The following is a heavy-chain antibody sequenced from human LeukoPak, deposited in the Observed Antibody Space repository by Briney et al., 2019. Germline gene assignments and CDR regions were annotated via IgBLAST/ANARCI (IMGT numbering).Heavy chain of an antibody. CDR2: IYYSGST. D-gene: IGHD3-10*01. V-gene: IGHV4-59*08. CDR1: GGSISSYY. J-gene: IGHJ4*02. CDR3: ARSLPGSGAYYFDY. Sequence: PSETLSLTCTVSGGSISSYYWSWIRQPPGKGLEWIGYIYYSGSTSYNPSLKSRVTISVDTSKNQFSLKLSSVTAADTAVYYCARSLPGSGAYYFDYWGQGTLVTVSS.